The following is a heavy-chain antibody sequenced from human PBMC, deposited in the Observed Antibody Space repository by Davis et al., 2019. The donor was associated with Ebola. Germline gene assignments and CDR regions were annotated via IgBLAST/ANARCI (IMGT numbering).Heavy chain of an antibody. Sequence: AASVKVSCKASGYTFTSYGISWVRQAPGQGLEWMGWISAYNGNTNYAQKLQGRVTITADESTSTAYMELSSLRSEDTAVYYCARVGSSKVYYYYYGMDVWGQGTTVTVSS. CDR1: GYTFTSYG. D-gene: IGHD6-13*01. J-gene: IGHJ6*02. CDR3: ARVGSSKVYYYYYGMDV. V-gene: IGHV1-18*01. CDR2: ISAYNGNT.